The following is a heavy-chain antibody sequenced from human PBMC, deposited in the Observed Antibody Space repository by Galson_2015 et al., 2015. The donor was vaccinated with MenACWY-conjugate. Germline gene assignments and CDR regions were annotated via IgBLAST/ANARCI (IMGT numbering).Heavy chain of an antibody. CDR1: GGSISPYH. D-gene: IGHD5-24*01. CDR3: ARGGSTITENDY. Sequence: ETLSLTCSVSGGSISPYHWSWIRQPPGKGLEWIGYIYYNGNTNYNPFLKSRVTMSVDTSENHFSLKVESATAADTAVYYCARGGSTITENDYWGQGTLVTVSS. V-gene: IGHV4-59*01. J-gene: IGHJ4*02. CDR2: IYYNGNT.